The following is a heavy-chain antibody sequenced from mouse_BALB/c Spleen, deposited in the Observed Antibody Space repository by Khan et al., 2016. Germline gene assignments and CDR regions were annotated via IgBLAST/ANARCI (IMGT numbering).Heavy chain of an antibody. D-gene: IGHD2-1*01. V-gene: IGHV1-4*01. CDR2: INPTSGYT. CDR3: ARSSGMGGNYLFDY. CDR1: GYTFTSYT. J-gene: IGHJ2*01. Sequence: VQLQESGAELARPGASVRMSCKASGYTFTSYTIHWVKQRPGQGLEWIGYINPTSGYTNYNQKFKDKATLTADKSSSTAYMQLSSLTSEDAAADYCARSSGMGGNYLFDYWGQGTTLTVSS.